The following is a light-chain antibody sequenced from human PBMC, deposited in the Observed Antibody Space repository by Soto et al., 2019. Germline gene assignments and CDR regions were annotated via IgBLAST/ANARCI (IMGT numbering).Light chain of an antibody. J-gene: IGKJ2*01. Sequence: EIVLTQSPATLSLSPGERATLSCRASQSVSSYLAWYQQKPGQAPRLLIYDASNRATGIPARFSGSGSGTDFTLTISSLEPEVSAVYYCQQRSNWPPTFGQVTKLEIK. V-gene: IGKV3-11*01. CDR3: QQRSNWPPT. CDR2: DAS. CDR1: QSVSSY.